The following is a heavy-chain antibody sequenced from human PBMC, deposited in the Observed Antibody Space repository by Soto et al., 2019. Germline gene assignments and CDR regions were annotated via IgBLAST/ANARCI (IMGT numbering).Heavy chain of an antibody. V-gene: IGHV1-18*01. CDR3: AREEYYYGSGACFDY. J-gene: IGHJ4*02. Sequence: GASVKVSCKASGYTFTSYGISWVRQAPGQGPEWMGWISPYNGKANYAQKFQGRVTITADKSTSTAYMELRSLRSEDTAVYYCAREEYYYGSGACFDYWGQGTLVTVSS. D-gene: IGHD3-10*01. CDR1: GYTFTSYG. CDR2: ISPYNGKA.